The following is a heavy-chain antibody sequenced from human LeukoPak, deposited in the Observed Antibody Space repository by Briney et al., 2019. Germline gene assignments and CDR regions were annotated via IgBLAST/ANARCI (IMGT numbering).Heavy chain of an antibody. CDR3: GREWYYFDY. J-gene: IGHJ4*02. CDR2: ISSSGNTK. CDR1: GFTFSSYG. V-gene: IGHV3-48*02. Sequence: PGGSLRLSCTASGFTFSSYGMHWFRQAPGKGLEWVSYISSSGNTKYYADSVKGRFTISRDNAKNSLYLQMDSLRDEDTAVYYCGREWYYFDYWGQGTLVTVSS. D-gene: IGHD2-8*01.